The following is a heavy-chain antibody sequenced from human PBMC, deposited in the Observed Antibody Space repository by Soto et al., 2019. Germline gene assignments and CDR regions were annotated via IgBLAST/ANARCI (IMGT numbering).Heavy chain of an antibody. V-gene: IGHV4-61*08. Sequence: SETMSLTCTVSGGSVSSSGYYWSWIRQSPGKELECIGYISYSGSTSYNPSLKSRVTISLDTSQNQFSLKLSSVTAADTAVYYCARRVGALTGFDYWGQGALVTVSS. CDR1: GGSVSSSGYY. J-gene: IGHJ4*02. CDR3: ARRVGALTGFDY. CDR2: ISYSGST. D-gene: IGHD1-26*01.